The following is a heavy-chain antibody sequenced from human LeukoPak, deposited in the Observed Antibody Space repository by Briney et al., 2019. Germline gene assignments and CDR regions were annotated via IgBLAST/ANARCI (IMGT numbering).Heavy chain of an antibody. J-gene: IGHJ4*02. Sequence: SEALSLTCIVSGGSLSISSYYWGWIRRPPGKGLEWIGTIYHSGSTYYNPSLKSRVTISVDTSKKQFSLKLSSVTAADTAVYYCARGLDCSGGSCFPFDYWGQGTLVTVSS. D-gene: IGHD2-15*01. CDR2: IYHSGST. V-gene: IGHV4-39*01. CDR3: ARGLDCSGGSCFPFDY. CDR1: GGSLSISSYY.